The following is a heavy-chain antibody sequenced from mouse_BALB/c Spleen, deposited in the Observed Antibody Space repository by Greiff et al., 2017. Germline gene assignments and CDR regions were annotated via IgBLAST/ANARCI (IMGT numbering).Heavy chain of an antibody. J-gene: IGHJ3*01. V-gene: IGHV5-17*02. D-gene: IGHD2-2*01. CDR1: GFTFSSFG. CDR3: ARVPYGYAWFAY. CDR2: ISSGSSTI. Sequence: DVKLVESGGGLVQPGGSRKLSCAASGFTFSSFGMHWVRQAPEKGLEWVAYISSGSSTIYYADTVKGRFTISRDNPKNTLFLQMTSLRSEDTAMYYCARVPYGYAWFAYWGQGTLVTVSA.